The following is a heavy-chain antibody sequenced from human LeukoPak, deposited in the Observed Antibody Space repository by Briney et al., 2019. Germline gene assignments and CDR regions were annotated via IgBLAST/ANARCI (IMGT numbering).Heavy chain of an antibody. Sequence: PGGSLRLSCAASGFPFSDHEMNWVRQAPGKGLEWVAVIWYDGSNKYYADSVKGRFTISRDNSKNTLYLQMNSLRAEDTAVYYCAREYSSSWHYYYYGMDVWGQGTTVTVSS. D-gene: IGHD6-13*01. CDR3: AREYSSSWHYYYYGMDV. CDR1: GFPFSDHE. CDR2: IWYDGSNK. J-gene: IGHJ6*02. V-gene: IGHV3-33*08.